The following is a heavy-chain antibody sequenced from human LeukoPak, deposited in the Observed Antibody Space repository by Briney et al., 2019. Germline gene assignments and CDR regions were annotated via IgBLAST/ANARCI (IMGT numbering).Heavy chain of an antibody. V-gene: IGHV4-39*02. Sequence: SETLSLTCSVSGGSISSSSYYWGWICQPPGKGLEWIVSLYYSGTTYYNPSLERRVTISEDISKNHFSLTLCSVTAADTAIYYSVRLLYEHYYAMDVWGQGTLVTVSS. CDR2: LYYSGTT. J-gene: IGHJ6*02. CDR1: GGSISSSSYY. CDR3: VRLLYEHYYAMDV. D-gene: IGHD5/OR15-5a*01.